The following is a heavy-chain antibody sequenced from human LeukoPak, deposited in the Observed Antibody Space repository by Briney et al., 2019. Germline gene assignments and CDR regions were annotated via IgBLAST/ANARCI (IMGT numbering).Heavy chain of an antibody. CDR1: GFTFSNYA. CDR3: VREGFYFFDF. Sequence: GGSLRLSCAASGFTFSNYAMNWVRQAPGKGLEWVSVIRSSGSGGSTYYADSVKGRFTIFRDNAKDSVYLQMNSLRAEDSATYYCVREGFYFFDFWGQGTLVTVSS. CDR2: IRSSGSGGST. V-gene: IGHV3-23*01. J-gene: IGHJ4*01.